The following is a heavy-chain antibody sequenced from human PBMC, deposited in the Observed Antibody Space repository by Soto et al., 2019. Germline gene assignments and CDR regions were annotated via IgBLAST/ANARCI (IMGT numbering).Heavy chain of an antibody. CDR2: ISDSGGRT. D-gene: IGHD3-3*01. CDR1: GFSFRGYA. J-gene: IGHJ4*02. Sequence: EVQLLESGGGLVQPGGSLRLSCAASGFSFRGYAMSWVRQAPGKGLEWVSAISDSGGRTYYADSVKGRFTISRDNSKNTLYLQMNSQRAEDTGVNYCAKERTWSGYFEYWGQGTLVTVSS. V-gene: IGHV3-23*01. CDR3: AKERTWSGYFEY.